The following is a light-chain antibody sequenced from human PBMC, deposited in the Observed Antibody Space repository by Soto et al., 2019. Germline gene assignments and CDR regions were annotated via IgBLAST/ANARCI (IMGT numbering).Light chain of an antibody. Sequence: QSVLTQPPSVSGAPGQRVTISCTGSSSNIGAGYDVHWYQQLPGTAPKLLIYGNSNRPSGVPDRFSVSKSGTSASLAITGIKDEDEADYYCQSYDSSLSVVFGGGTQLTVL. J-gene: IGLJ2*01. CDR2: GNS. CDR1: SSNIGAGYD. V-gene: IGLV1-40*01. CDR3: QSYDSSLSVV.